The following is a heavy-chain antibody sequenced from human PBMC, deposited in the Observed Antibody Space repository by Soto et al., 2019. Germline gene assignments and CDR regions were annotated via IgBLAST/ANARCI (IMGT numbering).Heavy chain of an antibody. CDR3: STLSLGTSSPPCVDN. CDR1: GGTFSGYA. CDR2: FVPLFGST. V-gene: IGHV1-69*01. J-gene: IGHJ4*02. Sequence: QVQLVQSGAEVKKPGSSVKVSCQASGGTFSGYALTWVRQAPGQGLEWMGEFVPLFGSTNYAQKFAGRIIISADEFTSTGYMELSTLRSEDAAVYYCSTLSLGTSSPPCVDNWGQGTLVTVSS.